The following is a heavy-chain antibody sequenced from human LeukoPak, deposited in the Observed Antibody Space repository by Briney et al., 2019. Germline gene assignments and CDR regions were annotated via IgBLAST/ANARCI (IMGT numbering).Heavy chain of an antibody. CDR2: IYPGDSDT. CDR1: GYSFTSYW. V-gene: IGHV5-51*01. Sequence: GESLKISCKGSGYSFTSYWIGWVRQMPGKGLEWMGIIYPGDSDTRYSPSFQGQVTISADKSISTAYLQWSSLKASDTAMYYCARHMGVRWAAAGNYYYYMDVWAKGPRSPSP. D-gene: IGHD6-13*01. CDR3: ARHMGVRWAAAGNYYYYMDV. J-gene: IGHJ6*03.